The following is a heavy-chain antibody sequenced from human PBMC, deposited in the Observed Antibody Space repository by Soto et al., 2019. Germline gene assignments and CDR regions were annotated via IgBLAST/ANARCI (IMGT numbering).Heavy chain of an antibody. V-gene: IGHV1-46*01. CDR2: INTSGGST. D-gene: IGHD3-3*01. J-gene: IGHJ3*02. CDR1: GYTFTSYY. Sequence: ASVKVSCKASGYTFTSYYMHWVRQAPGQGLEWMGIINTSGGSTSYAQKFQGRVTMTRDTSTITVYMELSSLRSEDTAVSYCALDERFWSGYYTLNDFDIWGQAKMVT. CDR3: ALDERFWSGYYTLNDFDI.